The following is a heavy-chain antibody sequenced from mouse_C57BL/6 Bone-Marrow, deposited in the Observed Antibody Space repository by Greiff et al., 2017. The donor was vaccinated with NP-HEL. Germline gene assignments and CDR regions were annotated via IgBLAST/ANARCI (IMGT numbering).Heavy chain of an antibody. J-gene: IGHJ2*01. CDR2: ISDGGSYT. Sequence: EVKLVGSGGGLVKPGGSLKLSCAASGFTFSSYAMSWVRQTPEKRLEWVATISDGGSYTYYPDNVKGRFTISRDNAKNNLYLQMSHLKSEDTAMYYCARDWLKDYFDYWGQGTTLTVSS. CDR3: ARDWLKDYFDY. CDR1: GFTFSSYA. D-gene: IGHD2-2*01. V-gene: IGHV5-4*01.